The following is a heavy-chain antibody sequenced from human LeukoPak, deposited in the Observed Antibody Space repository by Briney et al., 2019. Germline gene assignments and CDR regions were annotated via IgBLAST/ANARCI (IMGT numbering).Heavy chain of an antibody. Sequence: SETLSLTCTVSGGSISSSSYYWGWIRQPPGKGLEWIGSIYYSGSTDYNPSLKSRVTISVDTSKNQFSLKLSSVTAADTAVYYCARLDGYCSGGSCYSVSFVDPWGQGTLVTVSS. CDR3: ARLDGYCSGGSCYSVSFVDP. J-gene: IGHJ5*02. V-gene: IGHV4-39*01. CDR2: IYYSGST. D-gene: IGHD2-15*01. CDR1: GGSISSSSYY.